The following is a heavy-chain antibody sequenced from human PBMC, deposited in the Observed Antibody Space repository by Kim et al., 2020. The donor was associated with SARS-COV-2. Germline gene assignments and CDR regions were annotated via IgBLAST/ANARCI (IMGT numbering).Heavy chain of an antibody. Sequence: SETLSLTCTVSGGSISSGGYYWSWIRQHPGKGLEWIGYIYYSGSTYYNPSLKSRVTITVDTSKKQFSLKLSSVTAADTAVYYCARKYCSGGSCSYFDYWGQGTLVTVSS. J-gene: IGHJ4*02. CDR2: IYYSGST. CDR1: GGSISSGGYY. V-gene: IGHV4-31*03. CDR3: ARKYCSGGSCSYFDY. D-gene: IGHD2-15*01.